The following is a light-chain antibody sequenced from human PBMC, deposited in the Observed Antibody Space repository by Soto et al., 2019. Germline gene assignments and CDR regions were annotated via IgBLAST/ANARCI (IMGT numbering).Light chain of an antibody. CDR1: SGDVGGYYY. CDR2: EVS. V-gene: IGLV2-14*01. CDR3: SSYTSSNALEV. Sequence: QSALTQPASVSGSPGQSITISCTGTSGDVGGYYYVSWYQHHPHRAPKLLIYEVSYRPSGVSDRFSGSKSGNTASLTISGLQAEDEADYYCSSYTSSNALEVFGIGTKVTVL. J-gene: IGLJ1*01.